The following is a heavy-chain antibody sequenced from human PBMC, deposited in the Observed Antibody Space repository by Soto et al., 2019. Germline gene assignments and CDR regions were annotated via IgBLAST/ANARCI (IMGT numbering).Heavy chain of an antibody. J-gene: IGHJ2*01. CDR3: ARDLRPFYDSSGYYFTNWYFDL. D-gene: IGHD3-22*01. V-gene: IGHV3-30-3*01. CDR1: GFTFSSYA. CDR2: ISYRGDNK. Sequence: QVQLVESGGGVVQPGRSLRLSCAASGFTFSSYAMHWVRQAPGKGLEWVTIISYRGDNKHYADSVKDRFTVSRDSSKNTLYLQMNSLRAEDTAVYYCARDLRPFYDSSGYYFTNWYFDLWGRGTLVTVSS.